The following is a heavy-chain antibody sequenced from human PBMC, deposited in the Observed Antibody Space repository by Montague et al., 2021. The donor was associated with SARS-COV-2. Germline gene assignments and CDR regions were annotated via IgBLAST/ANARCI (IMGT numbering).Heavy chain of an antibody. V-gene: IGHV4-39*01. CDR1: GGSVTSRTYY. CDR3: ARHGPALGFGEWYFDL. CDR2: IYYTGST. Sequence: SETLSLTCSVSGGSVTSRTYYWGWIRQPPGKGLEWIGSIYYTGSTYYNPSLKSRVTISIDTSKNHFPLRLTSVTAADTAVYYCARHGPALGFGEWYFDLWGRGTLVTVSS. D-gene: IGHD3-10*01. J-gene: IGHJ2*01.